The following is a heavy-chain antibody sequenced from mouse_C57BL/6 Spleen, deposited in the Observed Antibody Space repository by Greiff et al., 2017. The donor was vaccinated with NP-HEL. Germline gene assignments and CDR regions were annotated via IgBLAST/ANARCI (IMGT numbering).Heavy chain of an antibody. CDR3: TRRGNLYYYAMDY. J-gene: IGHJ4*01. CDR2: IDPETGGT. Sequence: QVTLKESGAELVRPGASVTLSCKASGYTFTDYEMHWVKQTPVHGLEWIGAIDPETGGTAYNQKFKGKAILTADKSSSTAYMELRSLTSEDSAVYYCTRRGNLYYYAMDYWGQGTSVTVSS. V-gene: IGHV1-15*01. D-gene: IGHD2-1*01. CDR1: GYTFTDYE.